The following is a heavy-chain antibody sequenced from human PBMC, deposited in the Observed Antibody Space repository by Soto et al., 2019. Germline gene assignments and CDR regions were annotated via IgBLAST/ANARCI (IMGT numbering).Heavy chain of an antibody. J-gene: IGHJ4*02. D-gene: IGHD4-17*01. CDR1: GYTLTELS. CDR3: ATDFVGYGDSYIFDY. V-gene: IGHV1-24*01. CDR2: FDPEDGET. Sequence: ASVKVSCKVSGYTLTELSMHWVRQAPGKGLEWMGGFDPEDGETIYAQKFQGRVTMTEDTSTDTAYMELSSLRSEDTAAYYCATDFVGYGDSYIFDYWGQGTLVTVSS.